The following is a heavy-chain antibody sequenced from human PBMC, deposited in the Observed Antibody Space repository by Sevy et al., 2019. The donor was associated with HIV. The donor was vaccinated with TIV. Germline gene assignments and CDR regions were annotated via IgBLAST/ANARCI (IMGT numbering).Heavy chain of an antibody. J-gene: IGHJ4*02. CDR3: ATGREYYEGNSGYFDY. V-gene: IGHV1-24*01. CDR1: GYTLTQLS. CDR2: FDPEDGER. D-gene: IGHD3-3*01. Sequence: VSVKVSCKLSGYTLTQLSMHWVRQAPGKGLEWLGSFDPEDGERIYAQEFQGRFTMTEETSTDTAYMELSSLRSEDTTIYYCATGREYYEGNSGYFDYWGQGTLVTVSS.